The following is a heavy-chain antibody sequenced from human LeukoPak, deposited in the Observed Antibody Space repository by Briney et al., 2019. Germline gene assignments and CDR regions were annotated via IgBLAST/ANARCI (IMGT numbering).Heavy chain of an antibody. V-gene: IGHV3-74*01. D-gene: IGHD2-2*01. CDR3: VSFYETY. CDR2: INGDGSWT. Sequence: GRSLRPSCAASGNYWMHWVRQAPGKGLVWVSHINGDGSWTTYADSVKGRFTISKDNAKNTVYLQMNNLRAEDTAVYYCVSFYETYWGRGTLVTVSS. CDR1: GNYW. J-gene: IGHJ4*02.